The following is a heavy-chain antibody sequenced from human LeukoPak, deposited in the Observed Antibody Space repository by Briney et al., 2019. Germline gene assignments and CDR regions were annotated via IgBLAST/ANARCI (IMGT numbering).Heavy chain of an antibody. D-gene: IGHD1-1*01. CDR2: LYANGST. V-gene: IGHV4-61*02. J-gene: IGHJ6*03. CDR3: ARNGRRRAYNKGPPPFYYYYYYMDV. CDR1: GDSISTGLYY. Sequence: PSETLSLTCIVSGDSISTGLYYWNWVRQPAGKGLEWIGRLYANGSTNYNPSLKSRLTISADTSRNHFSLRLSSVTAADTAIYYCARNGRRRAYNKGPPPFYYYYYYMDVWGKGTTVTVSS.